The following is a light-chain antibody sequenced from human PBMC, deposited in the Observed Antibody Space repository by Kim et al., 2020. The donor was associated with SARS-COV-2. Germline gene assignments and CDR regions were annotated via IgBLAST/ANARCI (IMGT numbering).Light chain of an antibody. V-gene: IGLV2-14*03. CDR1: TSGVGGYNY. Sequence: GQSITISCTGTTSGVGGYNYVSWYQQHPGKAPKLMIYDVNERPSGVSNRFSGSKSGNTASLTISGLQAEDEADYYCSSYTSSSTLIFGGGTQLTVL. CDR2: DVN. J-gene: IGLJ2*01. CDR3: SSYTSSSTLI.